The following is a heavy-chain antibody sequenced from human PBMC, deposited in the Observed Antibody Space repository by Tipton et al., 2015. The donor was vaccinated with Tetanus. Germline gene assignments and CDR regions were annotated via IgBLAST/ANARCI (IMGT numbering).Heavy chain of an antibody. J-gene: IGHJ3*01. CDR2: VFRSGSA. D-gene: IGHD2-15*01. CDR1: GASISSIYS. CDR3: ARRSDGSSGRCCDAFDV. V-gene: IGHV4-30-2*01. Sequence: TLSLTCAVSGASISSIYSWSWIRQPPGKGLEWIGYVFRSGSADYNPSLKSRLNISLARSENLISLMLTSVSAADTAVYYCARRSDGSSGRCCDAFDVWGQGTMVPVSS.